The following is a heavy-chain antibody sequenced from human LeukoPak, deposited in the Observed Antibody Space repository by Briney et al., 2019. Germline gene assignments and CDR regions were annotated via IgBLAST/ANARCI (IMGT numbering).Heavy chain of an antibody. D-gene: IGHD3-10*01. Sequence: PSETLSLTCTVYGGSFSDYYWSWIRQPPGKGLEWIGEINHSGSTNYNPSLKNRVTISVDTSKNQFSLKLSSVTAADTAVYYCARAGAGFEDYWGQGTLVTVSS. CDR1: GGSFSDYY. CDR2: INHSGST. CDR3: ARAGAGFEDY. V-gene: IGHV4-34*01. J-gene: IGHJ4*02.